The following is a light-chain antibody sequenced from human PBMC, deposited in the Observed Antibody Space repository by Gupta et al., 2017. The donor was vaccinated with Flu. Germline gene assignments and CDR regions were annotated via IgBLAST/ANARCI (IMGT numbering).Light chain of an antibody. J-gene: IGKJ1*01. CDR1: QSGSSN. V-gene: IGKV3-15*01. CDR2: GAS. CDR3: QQYNNWSPGGT. Sequence: EIVMTQSQATLSVFQGERATLSCRASQSGSSNLAWYKQKPGQAPSHLIYGASTRATGIPARFRGSGSGTEFTLTISILQSEDVAVYDFQQYNNWSPGGTFGQGTKVEIK.